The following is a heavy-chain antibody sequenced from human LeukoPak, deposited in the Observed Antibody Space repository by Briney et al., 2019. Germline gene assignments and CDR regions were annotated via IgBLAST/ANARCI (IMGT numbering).Heavy chain of an antibody. CDR2: MNPHTGNM. D-gene: IGHD3-9*01. CDR1: GYTFTSYD. J-gene: IGHJ4*02. V-gene: IGHV1-8*01. Sequence: GASVKVSCKASGYTFTSYDINWVRQATGQGLEWMGWMNPHTGNMDYARKFQGRVTMTSDTSISTAYMEVSSLRSEDTAVYYCARGLSAGYHSGFDSWGQGTLVTVSS. CDR3: ARGLSAGYHSGFDS.